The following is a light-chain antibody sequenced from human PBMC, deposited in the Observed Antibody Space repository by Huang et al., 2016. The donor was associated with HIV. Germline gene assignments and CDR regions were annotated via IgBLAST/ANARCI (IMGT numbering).Light chain of an antibody. J-gene: IGKJ4*01. CDR3: QQSYSNLS. CDR1: QSISSY. Sequence: DIQMTQSPSSLSASVGDRVTITCRASQSISSYLNWYHQKPGKAPKRLIYAASSLQSGVPSRFSGSGSGTDFTLTISSLQPEDFATYYCQQSYSNLSFGGGTKVEIK. V-gene: IGKV1-39*01. CDR2: AAS.